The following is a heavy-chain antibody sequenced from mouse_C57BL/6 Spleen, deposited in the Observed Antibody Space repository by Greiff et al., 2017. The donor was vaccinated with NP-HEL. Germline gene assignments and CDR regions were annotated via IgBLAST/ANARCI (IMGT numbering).Heavy chain of an antibody. CDR1: GYTFTSYW. D-gene: IGHD1-1*01. CDR2: INPSNGGT. CDR3: AGSSSYYYAMDY. J-gene: IGHJ4*01. Sequence: VQLQQSGTELVKPGASVKLSCKASGYTFTSYWMHWVKQRPGQGLEWIGNINPSNGGTNYNEKFKSKATLTVDKSSSTAYMQLSSLTSEDSAVYYCAGSSSYYYAMDYWGQGTSVTVSS. V-gene: IGHV1-53*01.